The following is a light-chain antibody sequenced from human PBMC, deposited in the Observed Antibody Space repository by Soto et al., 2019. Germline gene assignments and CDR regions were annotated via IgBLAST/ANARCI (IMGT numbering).Light chain of an antibody. CDR2: QVN. CDR3: CSFAGSYYV. V-gene: IGLV2-11*01. CDR1: SRDIDAYDY. Sequence: QSALTQPRSVSGSPGQSVAISCTGTSRDIDAYDYVSCYQQHPGKAPKLLISQVNKRPSGVSYRFSGSKSGNTASLTISGLQVEDEADYYCCSFAGSYYVFGTGTKVTVL. J-gene: IGLJ1*01.